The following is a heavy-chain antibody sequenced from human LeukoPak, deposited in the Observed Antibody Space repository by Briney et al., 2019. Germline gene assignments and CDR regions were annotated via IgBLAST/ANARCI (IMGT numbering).Heavy chain of an antibody. CDR3: ATWAFYHSLDV. CDR1: GFTFDAYA. J-gene: IGHJ6*02. D-gene: IGHD1-26*01. Sequence: GGSLRPFCEASGFTFDAYAMHWVRQAPGKGLEWVSLINKDGSATYYADSVKGRFTISRDNSKNSLYLQMNSLRSEDTALYYCATWAFYHSLDVWGQGTTVTVSS. CDR2: INKDGSAT. V-gene: IGHV3-43*02.